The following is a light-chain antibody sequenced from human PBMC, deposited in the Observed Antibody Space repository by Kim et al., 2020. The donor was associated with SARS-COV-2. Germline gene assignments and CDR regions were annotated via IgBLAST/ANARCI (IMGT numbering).Light chain of an antibody. CDR2: EVT. Sequence: LTQPASVSGSPGQSITISCTGASSDVGSYDFVSWYQQHPGKAPKVMIYEVTKRPSGVSHRFSGSKSGNTASLTISGLQAEDEADYYCCSFAGSSTWVFGGGTQLTVL. CDR3: CSFAGSSTWV. J-gene: IGLJ3*02. V-gene: IGLV2-23*02. CDR1: SSDVGSYDF.